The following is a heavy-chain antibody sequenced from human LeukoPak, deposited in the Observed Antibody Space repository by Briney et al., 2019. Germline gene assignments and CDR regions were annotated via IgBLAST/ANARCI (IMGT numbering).Heavy chain of an antibody. Sequence: GGSLILSCTVSGFPFGDHAMSLVPQAPGKGLEGVGFIRSKTYGGTTEYAAYVTSRFIISRDDSKSIAYLQMNSVKAEDTAVYYCTRGLIQLWLYYGMDVWGQGTRVTVS. CDR1: GFPFGDHA. J-gene: IGHJ6*02. CDR3: TRGLIQLWLYYGMDV. D-gene: IGHD5-18*01. CDR2: IRSKTYGGTT. V-gene: IGHV3-49*04.